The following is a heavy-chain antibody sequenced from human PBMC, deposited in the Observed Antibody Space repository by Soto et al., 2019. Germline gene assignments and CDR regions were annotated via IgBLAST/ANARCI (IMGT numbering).Heavy chain of an antibody. D-gene: IGHD2-2*01. Sequence: EVHLVESGGGLVQPGGSLRLSCAASGFPFSIKWMTWVRQAPGKGLEWVANIKQDGSEKYYVDSVKGRFTISRDNARNSLYLQMNSLRAEDTAVYYCARGTLQLQDDDYWGQGTLVTVSS. CDR1: GFPFSIKW. CDR2: IKQDGSEK. CDR3: ARGTLQLQDDDY. J-gene: IGHJ4*02. V-gene: IGHV3-7*01.